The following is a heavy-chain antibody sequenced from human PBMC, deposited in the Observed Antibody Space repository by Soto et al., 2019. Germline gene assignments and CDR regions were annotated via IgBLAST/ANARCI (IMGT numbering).Heavy chain of an antibody. CDR3: ERPLRGYYGKDV. Sequence: EVQLVESGGGLVQPGEFLTLSCAASGFTFSNYWMHWVRQVPGKGLMWISRINSDGSIANYADALKGRFTISRDNAKNKVFRQMNRPRAEDRAVYYCERPLRGYYGKDVWGKGTTVPAPS. CDR2: INSDGSIA. CDR1: GFTFSNYW. J-gene: IGHJ6*04. V-gene: IGHV3-74*01.